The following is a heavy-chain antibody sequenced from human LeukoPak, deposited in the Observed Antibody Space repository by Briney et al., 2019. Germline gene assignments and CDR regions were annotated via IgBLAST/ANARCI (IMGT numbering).Heavy chain of an antibody. V-gene: IGHV4-4*07. Sequence: SETLSLTCTVSGGSISSYYWSWIRQPAGKGLEWIWRIYTSGSTNYNPSLKSRVTMSVDTSKNQFSLKLSSVTAADTAVYYCARDKRGYSSSWYHVTGFDYWGQGTLVTVSS. D-gene: IGHD6-13*01. J-gene: IGHJ4*02. CDR3: ARDKRGYSSSWYHVTGFDY. CDR2: IYTSGST. CDR1: GGSISSYY.